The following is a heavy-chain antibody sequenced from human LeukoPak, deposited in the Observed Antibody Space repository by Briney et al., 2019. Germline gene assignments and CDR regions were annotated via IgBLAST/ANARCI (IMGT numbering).Heavy chain of an antibody. CDR2: IYPGDSDT. V-gene: IGHV5-51*01. D-gene: IGHD2-2*02. CDR1: GYSFNTYW. J-gene: IGHJ4*02. CDR3: ATPYTTSSIAH. Sequence: GESLTICCKGSGYSFNTYWIGWVRQMPGKGLGWMGIIYPGDSDTRYSPSFQGQVTISADKSISTAYLQWSSLKASDTAMYYCATPYTTSSIAHWGQGTLVTVSS.